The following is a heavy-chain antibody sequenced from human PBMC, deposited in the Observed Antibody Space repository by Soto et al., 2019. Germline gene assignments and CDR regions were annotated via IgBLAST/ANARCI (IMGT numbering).Heavy chain of an antibody. V-gene: IGHV4-34*01. Sequence: SETLSLTCAVYGGSFSGYYWSWIRQPPGKGLEWIGEINHSGSTNYNPSLRSRVTISVDTSKNQFSLKLSSVTAADTAVYYCARPYGSGSYGWFDPWGQGPLVTVSS. CDR2: INHSGST. J-gene: IGHJ5*02. CDR1: GGSFSGYY. D-gene: IGHD3-10*01. CDR3: ARPYGSGSYGWFDP.